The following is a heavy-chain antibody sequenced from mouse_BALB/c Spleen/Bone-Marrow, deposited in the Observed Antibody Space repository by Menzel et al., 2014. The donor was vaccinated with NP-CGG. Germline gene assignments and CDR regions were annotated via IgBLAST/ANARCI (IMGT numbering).Heavy chain of an antibody. CDR1: GFTFTDYY. Sequence: EVKAVESGGGLVQPGGSLRLSCATSGFTFTDYYMSWVRQTPGKALEWLGFIRNKANGYTADYSVSVKGRFTISRDNSQNILYLQMNTLRAEDSATYYCARDENYDIYWYFDVWGAATTVSVSS. J-gene: IGHJ1*01. D-gene: IGHD1-1*01. V-gene: IGHV7-3*02. CDR2: IRNKANGYTA. CDR3: ARDENYDIYWYFDV.